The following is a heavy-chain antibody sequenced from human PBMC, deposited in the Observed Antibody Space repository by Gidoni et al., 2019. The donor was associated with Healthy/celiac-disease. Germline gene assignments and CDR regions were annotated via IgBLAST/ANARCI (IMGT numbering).Heavy chain of an antibody. Sequence: EVQLVESGGGLVKPGGSLRLSCAASGFTFSSYSMNWVRQAPGKGLEWVSSISSSSSYIDYADSVKGRFTISRDNAKNSLYLQMNSLRAEDTAVYYCAREAVYYDYVWGSYRPGAFDYWGQGTLVTVSS. CDR3: AREAVYYDYVWGSYRPGAFDY. D-gene: IGHD3-16*02. J-gene: IGHJ4*02. CDR1: GFTFSSYS. CDR2: ISSSSSYI. V-gene: IGHV3-21*01.